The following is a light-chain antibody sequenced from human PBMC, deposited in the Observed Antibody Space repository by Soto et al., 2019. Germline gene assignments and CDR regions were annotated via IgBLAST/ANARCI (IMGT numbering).Light chain of an antibody. Sequence: DIQMTQSPSTLSGSVGDRVTITCRASQTISSWLAWYQQKPGKAPKLLIYKASTLKSGVLSRFSGSGSGTEFTLTISSLQPDDFATYYCQHYNSYSEAFGQRTNVDI. CDR2: KAS. CDR1: QTISSW. V-gene: IGKV1-5*03. CDR3: QHYNSYSEA. J-gene: IGKJ1*01.